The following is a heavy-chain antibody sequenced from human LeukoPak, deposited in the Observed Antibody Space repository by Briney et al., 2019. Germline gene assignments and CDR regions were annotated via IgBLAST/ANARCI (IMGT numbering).Heavy chain of an antibody. J-gene: IGHJ4*02. D-gene: IGHD3-3*01. CDR2: IYYSGST. CDR3: ARLSFWSGSLFDY. V-gene: IGHV4-59*01. CDR1: GGSISSYY. Sequence: SETLSLTCTVSGGSISSYYWSWIRQPPGKGLEWIGYIYYSGSTNYNPSLKSRVTISVDTSKNQLSLKLSSVTAADTAVYYCARLSFWSGSLFDYWGQGTLVTVSS.